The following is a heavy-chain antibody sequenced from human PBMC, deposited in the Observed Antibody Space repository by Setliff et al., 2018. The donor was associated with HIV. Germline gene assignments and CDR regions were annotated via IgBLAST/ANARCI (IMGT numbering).Heavy chain of an antibody. CDR3: AKDLSSG. CDR2: IKSKSDGGTT. J-gene: IGHJ4*02. D-gene: IGHD6-19*01. V-gene: IGHV3-15*01. CDR1: GFTFTNAW. Sequence: GSLRLSCAASGFTFTNAWMSWVRQAPGKGLEWVGRIKSKSDGGTTDYAAPVKGRFTISRDDSKNTLYLQMNSLRAEDTAVYYCAKDLSSGWGQGTLVTVSS.